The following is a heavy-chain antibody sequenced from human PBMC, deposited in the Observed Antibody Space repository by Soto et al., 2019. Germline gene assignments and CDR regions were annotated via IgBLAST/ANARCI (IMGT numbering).Heavy chain of an antibody. V-gene: IGHV1-46*01. Sequence: ASVKVSCKASGYTFTSYYMHWVRQAPGQGLEWMGIINPSGGSTSYAQKFQGRVTMTRDTSTSTVYMELSSLRSEDTAVYYCARERPPTVTNGYGMDVWGQGNTVTVS. CDR3: ARERPPTVTNGYGMDV. D-gene: IGHD4-4*01. CDR2: INPSGGST. J-gene: IGHJ6*02. CDR1: GYTFTSYY.